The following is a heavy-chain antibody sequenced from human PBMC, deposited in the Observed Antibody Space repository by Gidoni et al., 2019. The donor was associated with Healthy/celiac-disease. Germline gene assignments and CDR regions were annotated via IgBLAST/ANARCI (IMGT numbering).Heavy chain of an antibody. J-gene: IGHJ4*02. D-gene: IGHD4-17*01. V-gene: IGHV3-21*01. CDR3: ARGDGDYPAY. CDR1: GFTFSSYS. CDR2: ISSSRSYI. Sequence: EVQLVESGGGLVKPGGSLRLSCAAYGFTFSSYSMTWVRQAPGKGLEWVSSISSSRSYIYYADSVKGRFTISRDNAKNSLYLKMNSLRAEDTAVYYCARGDGDYPAYWGQGTLVTVSS.